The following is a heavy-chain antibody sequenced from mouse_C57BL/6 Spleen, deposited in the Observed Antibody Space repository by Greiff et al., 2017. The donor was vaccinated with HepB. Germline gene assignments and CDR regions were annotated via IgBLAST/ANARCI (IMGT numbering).Heavy chain of an antibody. CDR3: ARKDYYGSNFDY. V-gene: IGHV1-81*01. J-gene: IGHJ2*01. CDR1: GYTFTSYG. D-gene: IGHD1-1*01. Sequence: VQRVESGAELARPGASVKLSCKASGYTFTSYGISWVKQRTGQGLEWIGEIYPRSGNTYYNEKFKGKATLTADKSSSTAYMELRSLTSEDSAVYFCARKDYYGSNFDYWGQGTTLTVSS. CDR2: IYPRSGNT.